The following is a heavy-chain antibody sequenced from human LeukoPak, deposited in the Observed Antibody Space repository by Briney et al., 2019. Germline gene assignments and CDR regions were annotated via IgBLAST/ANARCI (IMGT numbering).Heavy chain of an antibody. CDR2: INAYNGNT. J-gene: IGHJ5*02. CDR1: GYTFTSYG. V-gene: IGHV1-18*01. CDR3: ARDRVTGTTRLFDP. D-gene: IGHD1-7*01. Sequence: ASVKVSCKASGYTFTSYGISWVRQAPGQGLEWMGWINAYNGNTNYAQKFQGRVTMTTDTSTSTAYMELRSLRYDDTAVYYCARDRVTGTTRLFDPWGQGTLVTVSS.